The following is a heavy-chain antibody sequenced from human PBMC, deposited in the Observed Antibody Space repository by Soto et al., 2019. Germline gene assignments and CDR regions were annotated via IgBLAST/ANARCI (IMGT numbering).Heavy chain of an antibody. V-gene: IGHV3-33*08. CDR2: IWNAGNNK. Sequence: GGSLRISCAASGFTFSIHAMNWVRQAPGKGLEWVALIWNAGNNKYYTDAGSVKGRFTISRDNSRNTLYLEMNRVRADDTAVYYCARGPDYSNFGYFDYWGQGTLVSVSS. J-gene: IGHJ4*02. D-gene: IGHD4-4*01. CDR3: ARGPDYSNFGYFDY. CDR1: GFTFSIHA.